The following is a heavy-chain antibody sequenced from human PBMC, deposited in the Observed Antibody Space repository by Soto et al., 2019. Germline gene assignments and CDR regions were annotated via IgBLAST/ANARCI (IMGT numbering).Heavy chain of an antibody. CDR1: GGSISSYY. CDR3: ARLIGDSWLDS. J-gene: IGHJ5*01. Sequence: SETLSLTCTVSGGSISSYYWSWIRQPPGKGLEWIGYIYYSGSTNYNPSLKGRITITVDTSKNQFSLQLSSVTPDDTAVYYCARLIGDSWLDSWGQGTLVTV. CDR2: IYYSGST. V-gene: IGHV4-59*08.